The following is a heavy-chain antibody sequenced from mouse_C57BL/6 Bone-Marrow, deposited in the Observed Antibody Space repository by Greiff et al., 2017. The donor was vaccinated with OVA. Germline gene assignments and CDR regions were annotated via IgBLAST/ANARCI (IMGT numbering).Heavy chain of an antibody. Sequence: VQLQQPGAELVKPGASVKLSCKASGYTFTSYWMHWVKQRPGQGLEWIGMIHPNSGSTNYNEKFKSKATLTVDKSSSTAYMQLSSLTSEDSAVYYCARDLNWEGLYFDYWGQGTTLTVSS. CDR1: GYTFTSYW. J-gene: IGHJ2*01. CDR3: ARDLNWEGLYFDY. D-gene: IGHD4-1*01. CDR2: IHPNSGST. V-gene: IGHV1-64*01.